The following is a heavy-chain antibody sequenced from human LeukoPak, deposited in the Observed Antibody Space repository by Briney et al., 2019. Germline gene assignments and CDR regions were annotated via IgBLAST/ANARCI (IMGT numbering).Heavy chain of an antibody. CDR2: IIPIFGTA. Sequence: ASVKVSCKASGGTFSSYAISWVRQAPGQGLEWMGGIIPIFGTANYAQKFQGRVTITTDESTSTAYMELSSLRAEDTAVYYCASLLGGQQLVPIDYWGQGTLVTVSS. D-gene: IGHD6-13*01. CDR3: ASLLGGQQLVPIDY. J-gene: IGHJ4*02. V-gene: IGHV1-69*05. CDR1: GGTFSSYA.